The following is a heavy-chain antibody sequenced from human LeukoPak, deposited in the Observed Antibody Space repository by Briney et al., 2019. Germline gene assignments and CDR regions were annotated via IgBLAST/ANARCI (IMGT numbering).Heavy chain of an antibody. Sequence: PSETLSLTCTVSGGSIGSDSYYWTWIRQPAGKGLEWIGRISSSGTTYYNPSLKSRVTISVDTSKNQFSLKLSSVTAADTAVYYCARDRGSGWHRPVHVDYWGQGTLVTVSS. CDR2: ISSSGTT. D-gene: IGHD6-19*01. CDR3: ARDRGSGWHRPVHVDY. CDR1: GGSIGSDSYY. J-gene: IGHJ4*02. V-gene: IGHV4-61*02.